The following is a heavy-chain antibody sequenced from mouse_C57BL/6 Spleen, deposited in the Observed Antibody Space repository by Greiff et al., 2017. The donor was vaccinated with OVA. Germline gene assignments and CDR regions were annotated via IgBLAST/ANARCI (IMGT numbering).Heavy chain of an antibody. CDR1: GYAFTNYL. CDR3: AREEPGLRFAY. Sequence: QVQLQQSGAELVRPGTSVKVSCKASGYAFTNYLIEWVKQRPGQGLEWIGVINPGSGGTNYNEKFKGKATLTADKSSSTAYMQLSSLTSEDSAVYFCAREEPGLRFAYWGQGTLVTVSA. J-gene: IGHJ3*01. D-gene: IGHD3-3*01. V-gene: IGHV1-54*01. CDR2: INPGSGGT.